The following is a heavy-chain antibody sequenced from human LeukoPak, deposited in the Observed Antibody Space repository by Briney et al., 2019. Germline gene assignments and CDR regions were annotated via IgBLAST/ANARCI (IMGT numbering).Heavy chain of an antibody. Sequence: QPGGSLRLSCVVSGFTFSNYAMHWVRQAPGKGLEWVAVISNDGSKRHYADAVKGRFSISRDNSKNALSLQFNSLRGDDTAVYYCAKGDGGSSSWYDFYFYGVDVWGKGTAVTVSS. D-gene: IGHD6-13*01. CDR2: ISNDGSKR. V-gene: IGHV3-30*18. CDR3: AKGDGGSSSWYDFYFYGVDV. J-gene: IGHJ6*04. CDR1: GFTFSNYA.